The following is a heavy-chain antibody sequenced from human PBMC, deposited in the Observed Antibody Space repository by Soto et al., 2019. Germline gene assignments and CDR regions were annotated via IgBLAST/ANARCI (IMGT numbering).Heavy chain of an antibody. V-gene: IGHV3-30-3*01. J-gene: IGHJ4*02. D-gene: IGHD3-16*02. CDR3: ARGLPDYDYVWGSYRPPPFSDY. Sequence: GGSLRLSCAASGFTFSSYAMHWVRQAPGKGLEWVAVISYDGSNKYYADSVKGRFTISRDNSKNTLYLQMNSLRAEDTAVYYCARGLPDYDYVWGSYRPPPFSDYWGQGTLVTVSS. CDR2: ISYDGSNK. CDR1: GFTFSSYA.